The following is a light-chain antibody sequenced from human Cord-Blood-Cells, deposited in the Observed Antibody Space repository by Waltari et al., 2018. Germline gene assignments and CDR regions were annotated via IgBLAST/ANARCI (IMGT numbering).Light chain of an antibody. V-gene: IGKV3-20*01. CDR3: QQYGSSPLYS. CDR2: GAS. Sequence: DIVLTQSPGTLSFSPGERATLPCRASQSVSSSYLAWYQQKPGQAPRLLINGASSRATGLPDRFSGSGSGTDFTLTISRLEPEDFAVYYCQQYGSSPLYSFGQGTKLEIK. J-gene: IGKJ2*03. CDR1: QSVSSSY.